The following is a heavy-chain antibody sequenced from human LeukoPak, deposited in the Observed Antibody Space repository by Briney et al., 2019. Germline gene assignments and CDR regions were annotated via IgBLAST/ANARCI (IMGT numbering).Heavy chain of an antibody. J-gene: IGHJ5*02. CDR1: GYSFTGYD. Sequence: ASVKVSCKASGYSFTGYDMHLVRRAPGQGLEWVGWSNPNICGTKYAQKFQGMVTMTRDTSISTAYMELSRLSSDDTAVYYCARDRTYCSSTSCYVNWSDPWGQGTLVTVSS. CDR2: SNPNICGT. V-gene: IGHV1-2*02. CDR3: ARDRTYCSSTSCYVNWSDP. D-gene: IGHD2-2*01.